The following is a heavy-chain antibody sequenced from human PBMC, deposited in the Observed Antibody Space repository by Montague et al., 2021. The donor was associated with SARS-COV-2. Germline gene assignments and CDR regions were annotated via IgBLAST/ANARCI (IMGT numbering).Heavy chain of an antibody. J-gene: IGHJ4*02. Sequence: SETLSPTCAVYGVSITSTNWWRLVRQPPGRGLEWVGDIPYGGIATYKPSLKRRATISMNRSRNLFSLQLSAVTAADTAIYYCAGKVLTVPADYWGQGTLVTVS. CDR1: GVSITSTNW. CDR2: IPYGGIA. V-gene: IGHV4/OR15-8*02. CDR3: AGKVLTVPADY. D-gene: IGHD4-11*01.